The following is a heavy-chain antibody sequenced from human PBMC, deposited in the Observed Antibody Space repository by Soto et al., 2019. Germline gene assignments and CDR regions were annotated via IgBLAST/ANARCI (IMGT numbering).Heavy chain of an antibody. CDR2: INAGNGNT. V-gene: IGHV1-3*01. CDR3: GRGRQWLVPGDY. J-gene: IGHJ4*02. D-gene: IGHD6-19*01. CDR1: GYTFTSYA. Sequence: ASVKVSCKASGYTFTSYAMHWVRQAPGQRLEWMGWINAGNGNTKYSQKFQGRVTITRDTSASTAYMELSSLRSEDTAVYYCGRGRQWLVPGDYWGQGTLVTVSS.